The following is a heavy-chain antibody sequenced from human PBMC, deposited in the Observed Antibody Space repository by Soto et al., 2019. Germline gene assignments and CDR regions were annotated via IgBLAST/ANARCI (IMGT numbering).Heavy chain of an antibody. CDR2: IYYSGST. D-gene: IGHD3-3*01. J-gene: IGHJ5*02. V-gene: IGHV4-39*01. CDR1: GGSISSSSYY. Sequence: QLQLQESGPGLVKPSETLSLTCTVSGGSISSSSYYWGWIRQPPGKGLELLGSIYYSGSTYYNPSLKSRVTISVATSKNQFSLKLSSVTAADTAVYYCARHCDFWSGGWFDPWGQGTLVTVSS. CDR3: ARHCDFWSGGWFDP.